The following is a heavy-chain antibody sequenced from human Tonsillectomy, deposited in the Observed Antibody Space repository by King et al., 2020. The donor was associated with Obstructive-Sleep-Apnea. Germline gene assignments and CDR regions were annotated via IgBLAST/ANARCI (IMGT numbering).Heavy chain of an antibody. CDR3: AKAGAAAGTGWFDP. CDR1: GGSISSGGHY. D-gene: IGHD6-13*01. J-gene: IGHJ5*02. CDR2: IYYIGST. V-gene: IGHV4-31*03. Sequence: QLQESGPGPVKPSQTLSLTCTVSGGSISSGGHYWSWIRQHPGKGLEWIGYIYYIGSTSYHPSLKSRVTISVDTSKNQFSLKLSSVTAADTAVYYCAKAGAAAGTGWFDPWGQGTLVIVSS.